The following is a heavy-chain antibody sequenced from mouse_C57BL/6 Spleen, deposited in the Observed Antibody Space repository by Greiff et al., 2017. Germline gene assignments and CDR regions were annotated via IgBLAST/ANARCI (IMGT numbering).Heavy chain of an antibody. D-gene: IGHD1-1*01. J-gene: IGHJ4*01. V-gene: IGHV5-17*01. CDR3: AMPYGSSWDAMDY. Sequence: EVKLVESGGGLVKPGGSLKLSCAASGFTFSDYGMHWVRQAPEKGLEWVAYISSGSSTIYYADTVKGRFTISRDNAKNTLFLQMTSLRSEDTAMYYCAMPYGSSWDAMDYWGQGTSVTVSS. CDR1: GFTFSDYG. CDR2: ISSGSSTI.